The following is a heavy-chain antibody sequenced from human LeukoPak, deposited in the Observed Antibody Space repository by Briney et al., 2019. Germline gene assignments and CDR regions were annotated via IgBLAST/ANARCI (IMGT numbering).Heavy chain of an antibody. V-gene: IGHV3-23*01. CDR1: GFTFSSYG. Sequence: GGSLRLSCAASGFTFSSYGMSWVRQAPGKGLEWVSAISGSGGRTFYADSVKGRFTISRDNSKNTMYLQMNSLRAEDTAVYYCAKDRGYCSGGSCYFDYWGQGTLVTAS. CDR2: ISGSGGRT. CDR3: AKDRGYCSGGSCYFDY. D-gene: IGHD2-15*01. J-gene: IGHJ4*02.